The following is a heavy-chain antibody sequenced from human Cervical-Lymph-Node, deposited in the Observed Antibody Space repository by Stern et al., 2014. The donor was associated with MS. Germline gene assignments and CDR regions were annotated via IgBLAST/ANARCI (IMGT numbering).Heavy chain of an antibody. CDR1: GFTFSSYA. CDR2: ISGSDGST. D-gene: IGHD6-19*01. Sequence: EVQLEESGGTLVQPGGSLRLSCAASGFTFSSYAMRWVRQAPGKGLEGVSVISGSDGSTCYADSVRGRSTIARDNSKNTLFLQMNSLRAEDTAVYYCAKVYGSGPFDYWGQGTLVTVSS. J-gene: IGHJ4*02. CDR3: AKVYGSGPFDY. V-gene: IGHV3-23*04.